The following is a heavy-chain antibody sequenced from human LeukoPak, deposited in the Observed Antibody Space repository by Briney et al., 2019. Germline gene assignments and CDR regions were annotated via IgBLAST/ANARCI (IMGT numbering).Heavy chain of an antibody. D-gene: IGHD4-17*01. CDR2: ISSSSSYI. J-gene: IGHJ4*02. Sequence: GGSLRLSCAASGFTFSSYSMNWVRQAPGKGLEWVSSISSSSSYIYYADSVKGRFTISRDNAKNSLYLQMNSLRAEDTAVYYCARGTPDYGDLDYWGQGTLVTVSS. CDR3: ARGTPDYGDLDY. V-gene: IGHV3-21*01. CDR1: GFTFSSYS.